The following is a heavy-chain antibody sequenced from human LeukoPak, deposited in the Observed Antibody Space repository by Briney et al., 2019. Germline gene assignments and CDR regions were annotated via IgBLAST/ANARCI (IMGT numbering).Heavy chain of an antibody. V-gene: IGHV4-39*07. CDR3: AREGRYAYYYDSSGYPSASGL. Sequence: SETLSLTCTVSGGSISNSSSYWGWIRQPPGKGLEWIGSIYYSGSTYYNPSLKSRVTISVDTSKNQFSLKLSSVTAADTAVYYCAREGRYAYYYDSSGYPSASGLWGQGTMVTVSS. CDR1: GGSISNSSSY. D-gene: IGHD3-22*01. J-gene: IGHJ3*01. CDR2: IYYSGST.